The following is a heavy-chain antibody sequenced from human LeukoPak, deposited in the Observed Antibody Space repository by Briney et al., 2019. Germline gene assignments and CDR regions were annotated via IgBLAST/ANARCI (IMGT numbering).Heavy chain of an antibody. CDR2: ISAYNGNT. Sequence: ASVKVSCKASGYTFTSYGISWVRQAPGQGLEWMGWISAYNGNTNYAQKLQGRVTMTTDTSTSTAYVELRSLRSDDTAVYYCARDKPKRYCSSTSCYPLDYWGQGTLVTVSS. J-gene: IGHJ4*02. CDR1: GYTFTSYG. CDR3: ARDKPKRYCSSTSCYPLDY. D-gene: IGHD2-2*01. V-gene: IGHV1-18*04.